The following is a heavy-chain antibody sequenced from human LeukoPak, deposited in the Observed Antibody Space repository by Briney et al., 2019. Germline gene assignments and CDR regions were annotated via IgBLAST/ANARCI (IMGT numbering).Heavy chain of an antibody. D-gene: IGHD3-10*01. CDR1: GFTFSNYA. CDR2: ITISDGRS. CDR3: AKVGPGSDYHYGMDV. V-gene: IGHV3-23*01. Sequence: GGSLRLSCAASGFTFSNYAMSWVRQAPGKGLEWVSAITISDGRSYHADSVKGRFAVSRDNSRNTLYLQMNSLRGEDTAVYYCAKVGPGSDYHYGMDVWGQGATVTVS. J-gene: IGHJ6*02.